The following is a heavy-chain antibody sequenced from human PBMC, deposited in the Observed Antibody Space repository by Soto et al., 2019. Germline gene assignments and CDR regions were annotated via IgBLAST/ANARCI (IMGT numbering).Heavy chain of an antibody. CDR1: GFTFSTYW. Sequence: GGSLRLSCEVSGFTFSTYWMSWVRQAPGKGLEWLANINQAANKKYYVDSVKGRFTIFGDSAKNSLFLIMDSLKASDTAMYYCARLFNGYCSSTSCYPAYYYYYGMDVWGQGTTVTVSS. CDR2: INQAANKK. CDR3: ARLFNGYCSSTSCYPAYYYYYGMDV. J-gene: IGHJ6*02. V-gene: IGHV3-7*03. D-gene: IGHD2-2*01.